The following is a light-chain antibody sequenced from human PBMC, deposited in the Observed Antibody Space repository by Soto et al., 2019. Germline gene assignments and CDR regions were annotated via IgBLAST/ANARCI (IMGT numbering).Light chain of an antibody. Sequence: EIVMTQSPATLHVSPGERATLSCRASQSINTNLAWYQHKPGQAPRLLIFGASTRATGVPGRFSGTGSGTEFTLTISSLQSEDFAVYYCQQRSNWPPTFGQGTRLEIK. V-gene: IGKV3-15*01. CDR1: QSINTN. J-gene: IGKJ5*01. CDR2: GAS. CDR3: QQRSNWPPT.